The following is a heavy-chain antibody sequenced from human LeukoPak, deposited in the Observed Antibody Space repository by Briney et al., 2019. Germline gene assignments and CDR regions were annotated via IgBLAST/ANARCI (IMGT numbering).Heavy chain of an antibody. V-gene: IGHV4-38-2*02. CDR3: KTAYEILTGYQN. CDR1: GYSISSGYY. J-gene: IGHJ4*02. Sequence: SETLSLTCTVSGYSISSGYYWGWIRQPPGKGLEWIGSIYHSGSTYYNPSLKSRVTISVDRSKNQFSLKLSSVTAADIFFFKQKTAYEILTGYQNWGQGTLVTVSS. CDR2: IYHSGST. D-gene: IGHD3-9*01.